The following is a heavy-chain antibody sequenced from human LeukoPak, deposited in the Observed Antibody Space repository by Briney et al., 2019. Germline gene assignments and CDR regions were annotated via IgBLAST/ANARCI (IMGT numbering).Heavy chain of an antibody. V-gene: IGHV4-34*01. CDR2: INHSGST. J-gene: IGHJ3*02. Sequence: PSETLSLTCAVYGGAFSGYYRSWIRQPPGKGLEWIGEINHSGSTNYNPSLKSRVTISVDTSKNQFSLKLSSVSAADTAVYYCARGRITGTRRAFDIWGQGTMVTVSS. CDR1: GGAFSGYY. D-gene: IGHD1-20*01. CDR3: ARGRITGTRRAFDI.